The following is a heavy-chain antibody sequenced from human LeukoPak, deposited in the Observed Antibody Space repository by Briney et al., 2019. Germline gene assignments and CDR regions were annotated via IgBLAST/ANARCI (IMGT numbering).Heavy chain of an antibody. CDR1: GGTFSSYA. CDR2: INPNSGGT. J-gene: IGHJ5*02. Sequence: ASVKVSCKASGGTFSSYAISWVRQAPGQGLEWMGWINPNSGGTNYAQKFQGRVTMTRDTSINTAYMELSRLRSDDTAVYYCARDGDSTPWGQGTLVTVSS. V-gene: IGHV1-2*02. CDR3: ARDGDSTP. D-gene: IGHD5/OR15-5a*01.